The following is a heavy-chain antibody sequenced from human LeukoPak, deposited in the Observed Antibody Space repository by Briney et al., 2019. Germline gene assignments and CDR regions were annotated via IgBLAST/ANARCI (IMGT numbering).Heavy chain of an antibody. D-gene: IGHD5-18*01. Sequence: GASVKVSCKASGYTFTGYYMHWGRQTPGQRLERMGCINPNRGGTNYAQKFQGRVTMTRDTSISTACMELSRLRSDDTAVYYCARDGSGGYSYGSHYYYGMDVWGQGTTVTVSS. CDR3: ARDGSGGYSYGSHYYYGMDV. CDR1: GYTFTGYY. V-gene: IGHV1-2*02. J-gene: IGHJ6*02. CDR2: INPNRGGT.